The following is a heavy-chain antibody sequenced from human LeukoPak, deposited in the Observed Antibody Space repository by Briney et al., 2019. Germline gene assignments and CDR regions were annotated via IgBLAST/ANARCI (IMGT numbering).Heavy chain of an antibody. D-gene: IGHD3-10*01. V-gene: IGHV1-3*01. J-gene: IGHJ4*02. CDR1: GYTITSCA. CDR3: ARVAMVRGVIMLYFDY. Sequence: GASVKVSCKASGYTITSCAMHWVRQAPGQRLEWMGWINAGNGNTKYSQKFQGRVTITRDTSASTAYMELSSLRSEDTAVYYCARVAMVRGVIMLYFDYWAQGTLVTVSS. CDR2: INAGNGNT.